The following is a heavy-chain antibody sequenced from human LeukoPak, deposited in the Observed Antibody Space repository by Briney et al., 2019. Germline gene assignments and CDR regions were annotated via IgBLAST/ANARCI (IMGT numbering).Heavy chain of an antibody. D-gene: IGHD3-22*01. Sequence: GGSLRLSCAASGFTFSSSGMHWVRQAPGKGLEWVAFIRYGGSHKYYADSVKGRFTISRDNSKNTLYLQMNSLRAEDTAVYYCAKVHYYDSSGYYSFYYYYMDVWGKGTTVTISS. V-gene: IGHV3-30*02. J-gene: IGHJ6*03. CDR2: IRYGGSHK. CDR3: AKVHYYDSSGYYSFYYYYMDV. CDR1: GFTFSSSG.